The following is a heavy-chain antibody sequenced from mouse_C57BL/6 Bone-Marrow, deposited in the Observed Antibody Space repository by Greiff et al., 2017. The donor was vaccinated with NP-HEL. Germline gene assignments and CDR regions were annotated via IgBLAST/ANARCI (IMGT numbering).Heavy chain of an antibody. D-gene: IGHD1-1*01. Sequence: VQLQQSGAELVMPGASVKLSCKASGYTFTSYWMHWVKQRPGQGLEWIGEIDPSDSYTNYNQKFKGKSTLTVDKSSSTAYMQLSSLTSEDSAVYYCARDDYYGSRGDYYAMDYWGQGTSVTVSS. CDR3: ARDDYYGSRGDYYAMDY. CDR1: GYTFTSYW. CDR2: IDPSDSYT. J-gene: IGHJ4*01. V-gene: IGHV1-69*01.